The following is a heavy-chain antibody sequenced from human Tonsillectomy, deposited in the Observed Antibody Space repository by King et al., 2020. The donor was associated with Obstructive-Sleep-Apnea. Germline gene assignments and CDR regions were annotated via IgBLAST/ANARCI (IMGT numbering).Heavy chain of an antibody. CDR3: ARVGQHLVTPGTFDI. CDR2: IWYDGSNK. D-gene: IGHD6-13*01. Sequence: VQLVESGGGVVQPGRSLRLSCAASGFTFSSYGMHWVRQAPGKGLEWVAVIWYDGSNKYYADSVKGRFTISRDNSKNTLYLQMNSLRAEDTAVYYCARVGQHLVTPGTFDIWGQGTMVTVSS. J-gene: IGHJ3*02. CDR1: GFTFSSYG. V-gene: IGHV3-33*01.